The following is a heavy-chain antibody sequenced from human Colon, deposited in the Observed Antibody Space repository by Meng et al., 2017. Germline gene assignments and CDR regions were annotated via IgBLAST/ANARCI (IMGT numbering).Heavy chain of an antibody. V-gene: IGHV4-34*01. CDR3: ARGRSGSSWYGGDY. CDR2: INHSGST. Sequence: QVHVPQGGGGMLKPSETLSPARAVYGGSFSGYYWSWIRPPPGKGLEWIGEINHSGSTNYNPSLKSRVTISVDTSKNQFSLKLSSVTAADTAVYYCARGRSGSSWYGGDYWGQGTLVTVSS. D-gene: IGHD6-13*01. J-gene: IGHJ4*02. CDR1: GGSFSGYY.